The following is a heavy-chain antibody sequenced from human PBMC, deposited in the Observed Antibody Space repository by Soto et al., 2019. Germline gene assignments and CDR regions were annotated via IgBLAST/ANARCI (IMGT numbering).Heavy chain of an antibody. CDR2: ISYDGSNK. D-gene: IGHD6-13*01. CDR3: ARDTPSKQQKRPKGPFDY. V-gene: IGHV3-30-3*01. CDR1: GFTFSSYA. J-gene: IGHJ4*02. Sequence: GGSLRLSCAASGFTFSSYAMHWVRQAPGKGLEWVAVISYDGSNKYYADSVKGRFTISRDNSKNTLYLQMNSLRAEDTAVYYCARDTPSKQQKRPKGPFDYWGQGTLVTVSS.